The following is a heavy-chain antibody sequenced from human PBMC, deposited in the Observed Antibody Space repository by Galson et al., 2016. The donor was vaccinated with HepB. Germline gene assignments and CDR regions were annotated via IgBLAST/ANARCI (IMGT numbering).Heavy chain of an antibody. Sequence: ETLSLTCAVYGGSFSGYYWSWIRQPPGKGLEWIGEINDSGSTNYNPSLKTRVTISIDMSKKQSSLQLTSVTAADTAVYYCATLSRDGYTHLDYWGQGTLVTVSS. CDR3: ATLSRDGYTHLDY. V-gene: IGHV4-34*01. CDR2: INDSGST. D-gene: IGHD5-24*01. J-gene: IGHJ4*02. CDR1: GGSFSGYY.